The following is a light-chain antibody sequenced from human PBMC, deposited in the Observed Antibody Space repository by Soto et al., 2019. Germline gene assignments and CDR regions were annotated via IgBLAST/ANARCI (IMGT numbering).Light chain of an antibody. V-gene: IGLV2-14*01. J-gene: IGLJ2*01. CDR3: SSYTTSSTLV. CDR2: EVS. CDR1: SSDVGGYHY. Sequence: QSVLTQPASVSGSPGQSITISCTGTSSDVGGYHYVSWYQQHPGKAPKLMIYEVSNRPSGVSNRFSGSKSGNTASLTISGLQAEDEANYYCSSYTTSSTLVFGGGTKLTAL.